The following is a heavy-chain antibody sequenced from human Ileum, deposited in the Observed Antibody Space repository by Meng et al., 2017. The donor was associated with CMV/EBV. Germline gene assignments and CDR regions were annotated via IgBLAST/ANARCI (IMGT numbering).Heavy chain of an antibody. D-gene: IGHD6-13*01. Sequence: QVQLQACAPGVVKPAETLLLTRTVSGGSISSSCFSWVRQPPGKGLELIGYTCYNGDSNYNPLLKSRVTISVDTSKNQFSLKLSSVTAADTAMYYCALRGSAAGTFQHWGQGTLVTVSS. CDR3: ALRGSAAGTFQH. CDR2: TCYNGDS. V-gene: IGHV4-59*01. CDR1: GGSISSSC. J-gene: IGHJ1*01.